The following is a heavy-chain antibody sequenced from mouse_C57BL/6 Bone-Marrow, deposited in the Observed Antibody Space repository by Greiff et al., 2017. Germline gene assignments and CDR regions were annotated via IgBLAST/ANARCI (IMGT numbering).Heavy chain of an antibody. Sequence: QVQLQQSGPELVKPGASVKISCKASGYSFTSYYIHWVKQRPGQGLEWIGWIYPGSGNTKYNEKFKGKATLTADTSSSTAYMQLSSLTSEDSAVYYCARHYFYYYYDGDIDVWGTGTTVTVSS. J-gene: IGHJ1*03. V-gene: IGHV1-66*01. CDR2: IYPGSGNT. CDR3: ARHYFYYYYDGDIDV. D-gene: IGHD2-4*01. CDR1: GYSFTSYY.